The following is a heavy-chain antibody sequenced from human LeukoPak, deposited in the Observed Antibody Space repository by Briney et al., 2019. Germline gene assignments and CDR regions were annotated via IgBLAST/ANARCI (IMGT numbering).Heavy chain of an antibody. CDR1: GGSISSYY. Sequence: PSETLSLTCTVSGGSISSYYWSWIRQPPGKGLEWIGYIYYSGSTNYNPSLKSRVTISVDTSKNQFSLKLSSVTAADTAVYYCARELYYGGNLFDYWGQGTLVTVSS. J-gene: IGHJ4*02. CDR2: IYYSGST. V-gene: IGHV4-59*01. CDR3: ARELYYGGNLFDY. D-gene: IGHD4-23*01.